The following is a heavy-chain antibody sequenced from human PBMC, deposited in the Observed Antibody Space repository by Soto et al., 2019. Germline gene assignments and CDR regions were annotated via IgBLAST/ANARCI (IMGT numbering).Heavy chain of an antibody. J-gene: IGHJ4*01. CDR2: ISSSSSYI. CDR1: GFTFSRYS. CDR3: ARDYSSGTGY. V-gene: IGHV3-21*01. Sequence: EVQLVESGGGLVKPGGSLRLSCAASGFTFSRYSMNWVRQAPGKGLEWVSSISSSSSYIYYADSVKGRFTISRDNAKNSLYLQRNSLRAEDTAVYHYARDYSSGTGYWGHGTLVTVSS. D-gene: IGHD6-19*01.